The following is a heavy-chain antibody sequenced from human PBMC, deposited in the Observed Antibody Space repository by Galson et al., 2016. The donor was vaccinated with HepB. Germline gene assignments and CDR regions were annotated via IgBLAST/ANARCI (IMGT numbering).Heavy chain of an antibody. CDR1: GFTFADYL. J-gene: IGHJ4*02. Sequence: LRLSCAASGFTFADYLMSWVRQAPGKGLEWVANINQAGSEYRYMDSVKGRFTISRDNAKNSLYLQMNSLGAEDTAVYFCARDRGGGAPKLVIFDYWGQGTLVTVSS. CDR2: INQAGSEY. D-gene: IGHD3-16*01. V-gene: IGHV3-7*01. CDR3: ARDRGGGAPKLVIFDY.